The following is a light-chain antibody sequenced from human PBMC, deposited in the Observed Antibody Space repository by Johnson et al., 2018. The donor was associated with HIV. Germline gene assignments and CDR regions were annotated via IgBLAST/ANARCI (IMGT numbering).Light chain of an antibody. J-gene: IGLJ1*01. V-gene: IGLV1-51*02. CDR1: SSDMGNYA. CDR3: GTWDSRLSAFV. Sequence: HSVLTQPPSVSAAPGQKVTISCSGSSSDMGNYAVSWYQQLPGTAPKLLIYENNKRPSGIPDRFSGSKSGPSATLGITGLQPGDEADYYCGTWDSRLSAFVFGTGTEVTVL. CDR2: ENN.